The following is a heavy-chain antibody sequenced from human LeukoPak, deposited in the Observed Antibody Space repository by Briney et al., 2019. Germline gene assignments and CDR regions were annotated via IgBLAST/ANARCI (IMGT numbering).Heavy chain of an antibody. V-gene: IGHV4-38-2*01. CDR3: ARVGSGYYTYWFDP. J-gene: IGHJ5*02. D-gene: IGHD3-3*01. Sequence: SETLSLTCAVSGYSISSGYYWGWLRPPPGKRLEWIGSIYHSGSTYYNPSLKSRVTISVDTSKNQFSLKLSSVTAADTAVYYCARVGSGYYTYWFDPWGQGTLVTVSS. CDR1: GYSISSGYY. CDR2: IYHSGST.